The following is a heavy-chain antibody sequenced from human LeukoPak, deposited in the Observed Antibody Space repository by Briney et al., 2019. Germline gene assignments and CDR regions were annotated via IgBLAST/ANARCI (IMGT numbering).Heavy chain of an antibody. Sequence: ASVKVSCKASGYTFTSYGISWVRQAPGQGLEWMGWISAYNGKTNYAQKLQGRVTMTTDTSTSTAYMEPGSLRSDDTAVYYCARVKDPSTYYYDSSGYGGEFDRWGQGTLVTVSS. J-gene: IGHJ5*02. D-gene: IGHD3-22*01. CDR3: ARVKDPSTYYYDSSGYGGEFDR. CDR2: ISAYNGKT. V-gene: IGHV1-18*01. CDR1: GYTFTSYG.